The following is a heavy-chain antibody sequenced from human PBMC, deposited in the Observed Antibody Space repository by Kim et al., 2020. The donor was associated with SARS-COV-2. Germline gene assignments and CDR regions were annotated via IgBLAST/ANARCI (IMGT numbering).Heavy chain of an antibody. CDR1: GGSFSGYY. D-gene: IGHD2-21*02. J-gene: IGHJ6*02. Sequence: SETLSLTCAVYGGSFSGYYWSWIRQPPGKGLEWIGEINHSGSTNYNPSLKSRVTISVDTSKNQFSLKLSSVTAADTAVYYCARGRGGNLMAGYYYYGMDVWGQGTTVTVSS. CDR3: ARGRGGNLMAGYYYYGMDV. CDR2: INHSGST. V-gene: IGHV4-34*01.